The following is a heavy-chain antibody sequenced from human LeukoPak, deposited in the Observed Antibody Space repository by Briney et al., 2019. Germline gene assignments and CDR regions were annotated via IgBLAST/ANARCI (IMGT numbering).Heavy chain of an antibody. D-gene: IGHD4-23*01. CDR2: IIPIFGTA. J-gene: IGHJ3*02. V-gene: IGHV1-69*05. Sequence: SVKVSCKASGGTFSSYAISWVRQAPGQGLEWMGRIIPIFGTANYAQKFQGRVTITTDESTSTAYMELSSLRSEDTAAYYCARAGVNDYGGKSLAFDIWGQGTMVTVSS. CDR1: GGTFSSYA. CDR3: ARAGVNDYGGKSLAFDI.